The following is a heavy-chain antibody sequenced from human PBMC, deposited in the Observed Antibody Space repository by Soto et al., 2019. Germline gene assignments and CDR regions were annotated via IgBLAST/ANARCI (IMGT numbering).Heavy chain of an antibody. D-gene: IGHD6-13*01. CDR2: ISHDGSDK. J-gene: IGHJ4*02. CDR1: GFTFRNYG. V-gene: IGHV3-30*18. CDR3: AKENQHLVHDY. Sequence: QVQLVESGGGVVRPGRSLRLTCAASGFTFRNYGMHWVRQAPGKGLEWVAVISHDGSDKYYADSMKGRFIISRDNSENTLFLNMNSLKPEDTAVYYCAKENQHLVHDYWGQGTLVTVYS.